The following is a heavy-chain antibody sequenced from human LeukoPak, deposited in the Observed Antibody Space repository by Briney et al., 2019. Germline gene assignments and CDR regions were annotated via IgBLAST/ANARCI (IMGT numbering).Heavy chain of an antibody. Sequence: PSETLSLTCTVSGYSISSGYYWGWIRQPPGKGLEWIGSIYHSGSTYYNPSLKSRVTISVDTSKNQFSLKLSSVTASDTAVYYCATSPVTTWWFDPWGQGTLVTVSS. CDR2: IYHSGST. D-gene: IGHD4-17*01. CDR3: ATSPVTTWWFDP. J-gene: IGHJ5*02. V-gene: IGHV4-38-2*02. CDR1: GYSISSGYY.